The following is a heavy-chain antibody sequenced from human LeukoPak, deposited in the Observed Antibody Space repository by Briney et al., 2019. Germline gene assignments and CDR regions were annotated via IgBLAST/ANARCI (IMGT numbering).Heavy chain of an antibody. CDR1: GFTFSSYG. V-gene: IGHV3-33*01. Sequence: GGSLRLSCAASGFTFSSYGMHWVRQAPGKGLEWVAVIWYDGSNKYYADSVKGRFTIYRDNSKNTLYLQMNSLRAEDTAVYYCARGLASYYYGSGRPTPLDYWGQGTLVTVSS. D-gene: IGHD3-10*01. J-gene: IGHJ4*02. CDR3: ARGLASYYYGSGRPTPLDY. CDR2: IWYDGSNK.